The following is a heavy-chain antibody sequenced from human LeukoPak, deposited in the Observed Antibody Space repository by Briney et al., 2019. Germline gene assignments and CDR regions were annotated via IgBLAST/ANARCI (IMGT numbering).Heavy chain of an antibody. CDR1: GYTFTGYY. CDR3: AREFPTMIVVVITTRAYNWFDP. J-gene: IGHJ5*02. V-gene: IGHV1-2*02. D-gene: IGHD3-22*01. Sequence: ASVKVSCKASGYTFTGYYMHWVRQAPGQGLEWMGWINPNSGGTNYAQKFQGRVTMTRDTSISTAYTELSRLRSDDTAVYYCAREFPTMIVVVITTRAYNWFDPWGQGTLVTVSS. CDR2: INPNSGGT.